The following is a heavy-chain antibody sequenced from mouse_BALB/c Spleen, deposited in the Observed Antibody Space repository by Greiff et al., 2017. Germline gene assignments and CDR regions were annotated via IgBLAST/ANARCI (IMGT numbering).Heavy chain of an antibody. V-gene: IGHV3-8*02. CDR3: ARWRGNFWYFDV. J-gene: IGHJ1*01. Sequence: EVQLKESGPSLVKPSQTLSLTCSVTGDSITSGYWNWIRKFPGNKLEYMGYISYSGSTYYNPSLKSRISITRDTSKNQYYLQLNSVTTEDTATYYCARWRGNFWYFDVWGAGTTVTVSS. D-gene: IGHD2-1*01. CDR2: ISYSGST. CDR1: GDSITSGY.